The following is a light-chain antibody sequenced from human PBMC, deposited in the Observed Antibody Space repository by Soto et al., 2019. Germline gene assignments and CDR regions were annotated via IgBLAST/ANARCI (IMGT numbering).Light chain of an antibody. CDR2: YNT. Sequence: SYELTQPPSVSVAPGKTATITCGGDEIGSKSVHWYQQRSGQAPGLVIYYNTDRPSGIPERFSGSNSGNTATLTISSVEAGDEADYYCQVWHSSPGRSHAVFGGGTKLTVL. V-gene: IGLV3-21*04. CDR3: QVWHSSPGRSHAV. CDR1: EIGSKS. J-gene: IGLJ2*01.